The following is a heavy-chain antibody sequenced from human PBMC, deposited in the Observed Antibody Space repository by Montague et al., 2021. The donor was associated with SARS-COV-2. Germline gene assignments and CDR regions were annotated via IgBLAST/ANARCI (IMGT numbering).Heavy chain of an antibody. Sequence: SETLSLTCTVSGGSISSYYWNWIRQSPGKGLEWIGYIYYSGSTKXNPSVKSRVTMLVDTSKRQMSLRLKSVTAADTAVYYCAGDRGRFWHFDLWGRGTLVTVSS. CDR3: AGDRGRFWHFDL. J-gene: IGHJ2*01. CDR1: GGSISSYY. CDR2: IYYSGST. D-gene: IGHD5-12*01. V-gene: IGHV4-59*01.